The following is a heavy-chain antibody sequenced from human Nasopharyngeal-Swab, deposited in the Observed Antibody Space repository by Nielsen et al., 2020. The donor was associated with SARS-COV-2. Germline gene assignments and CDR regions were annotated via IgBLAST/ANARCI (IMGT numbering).Heavy chain of an antibody. CDR3: ARAGRVGDAFVGLDV. V-gene: IGHV4-34*01. D-gene: IGHD3-16*01. J-gene: IGHJ6*02. Sequence: SQTLSLTCSVYGGSFSHFYWNWIPPPPGRGLELIWPFNHNERTNYHPSLQSRITLSVDTSNKQVSLKMRSVTAAETDVYYCARAGRVGDAFVGLDVWGQGTTVTVSS. CDR1: GGSFSHFY. CDR2: FNHNERT.